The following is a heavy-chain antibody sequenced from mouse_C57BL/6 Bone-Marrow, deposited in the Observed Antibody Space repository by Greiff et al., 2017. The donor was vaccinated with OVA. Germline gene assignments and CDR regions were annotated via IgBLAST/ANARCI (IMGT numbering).Heavy chain of an antibody. J-gene: IGHJ1*03. CDR2: INPYNGGT. CDR1: GYTFTDYY. V-gene: IGHV1-19*01. CDR3: ARTGSSYRWYFDV. D-gene: IGHD1-1*01. Sequence: SGPVLVKPGASVKMSCKASGYTFTDYYMNWVKQSHGKSLEWIGVINPYNGGTSYNQKFKGKATLTVDKSSSTAYMELNSLTSEDSAVYYCARTGSSYRWYFDVWGTGTTVTVSS.